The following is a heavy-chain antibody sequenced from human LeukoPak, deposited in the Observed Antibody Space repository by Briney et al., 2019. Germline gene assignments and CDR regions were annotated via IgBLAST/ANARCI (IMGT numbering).Heavy chain of an antibody. CDR1: GGSISSSSYY. D-gene: IGHD2-2*02. V-gene: IGHV4-39*07. J-gene: IGHJ6*03. CDR3: AREAPGCSSTSCYTYYYYYYMDV. CDR2: IYYSGST. Sequence: SETLSLTCTVSGGSISSSSYYWGWIRQPPGKGLEWIGSIYYSGSTYYNPSLKSRVTISVDTSKNQFSLKLSSVTAADTAVYYCAREAPGCSSTSCYTYYYYYYMDVWGKGTTVTVSS.